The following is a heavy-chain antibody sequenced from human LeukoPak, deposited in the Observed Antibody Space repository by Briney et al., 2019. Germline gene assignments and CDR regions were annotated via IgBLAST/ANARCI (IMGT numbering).Heavy chain of an antibody. J-gene: IGHJ2*01. Sequence: PSETLFLTCTVSGDSISSYYWNWIRQSPGKGLEWIGYIYYTGNINYNPSLKSRVPISDNTSKTQLPLKLNSVTAADTAVYYGARQPNEPAIAVPKRGPGNWYFDLWGRGTLITVSS. CDR2: IYYTGNI. CDR1: GDSISSYY. CDR3: ARQPNEPAIAVPKRGPGNWYFDL. V-gene: IGHV4-59*08. D-gene: IGHD6-19*01.